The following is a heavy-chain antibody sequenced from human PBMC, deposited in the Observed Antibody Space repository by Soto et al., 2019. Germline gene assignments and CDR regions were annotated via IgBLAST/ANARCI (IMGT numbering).Heavy chain of an antibody. CDR1: GGSISSSSYY. CDR3: ASSPIVVVPEYFDY. CDR2: IYYSGST. Sequence: PSETLSLTCTVSGGSISSSSYYWGWIRQPPGKGLEWIGSIYYSGSTYYNPSLKSRVTISVDTSKNQFSLRLSSVTAADTAVYYCASSPIVVVPEYFDYWGQGTLVTVSS. D-gene: IGHD2-2*01. J-gene: IGHJ4*02. V-gene: IGHV4-39*01.